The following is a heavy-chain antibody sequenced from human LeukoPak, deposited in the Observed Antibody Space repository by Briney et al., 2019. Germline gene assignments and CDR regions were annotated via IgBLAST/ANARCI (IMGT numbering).Heavy chain of an antibody. CDR3: TTTQGATPFDY. CDR1: GFTFSNAW. V-gene: IGHV3-15*01. Sequence: PGGSLRLSCAASGFTFSNAWMSWVRQAPGKGLEWVGRIKSKTDGGTTDYAAPVKGRFTILRDDSKNTLYLQMNSLKTEDTAVYYCTTTQGATPFDYWGQGTLVTVSS. J-gene: IGHJ4*02. D-gene: IGHD1-26*01. CDR2: IKSKTDGGTT.